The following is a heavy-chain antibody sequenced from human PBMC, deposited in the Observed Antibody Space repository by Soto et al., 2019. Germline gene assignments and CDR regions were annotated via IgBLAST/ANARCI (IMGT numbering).Heavy chain of an antibody. D-gene: IGHD1-26*01. Sequence: GGSLRLSCAASGFTFSSYSMNWVRQAPGKGLEWVSAISSSSSYTYYADSVKGRFTISRDNSKNTLYLQMNSLRAEDTAVYYCARARGSYWYYFDYRGQGTLVTVRS. CDR1: GFTFSSYS. CDR3: ARARGSYWYYFDY. J-gene: IGHJ4*02. CDR2: ISSSSSYT. V-gene: IGHV3-21*01.